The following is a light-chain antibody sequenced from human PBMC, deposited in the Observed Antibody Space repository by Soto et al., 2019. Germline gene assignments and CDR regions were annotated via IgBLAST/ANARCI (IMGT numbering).Light chain of an antibody. Sequence: EVVLTQSPGTLSLSPGERATLSCRASQAVSSILLAWYQQKPGQAPRLLIYGASSRATGIPDRFSGSGSGTDFTLTVSILEPEDFAVYYCQQHGTSPIFCGGTKVEIK. CDR3: QQHGTSPI. CDR1: QAVSSIL. CDR2: GAS. V-gene: IGKV3-20*01. J-gene: IGKJ4*01.